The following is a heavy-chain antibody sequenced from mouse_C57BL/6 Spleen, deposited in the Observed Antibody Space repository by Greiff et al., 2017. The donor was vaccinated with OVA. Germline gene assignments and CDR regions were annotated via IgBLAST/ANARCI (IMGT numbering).Heavy chain of an antibody. D-gene: IGHD1-1*01. CDR2: ISDGGSYT. J-gene: IGHJ1*03. CDR3: ARDEYYYGSSYGYFDV. Sequence: EVKLVESGGGLVKPGGSLKLSCAASGFTFSSYAMSWVRQTPEKRLEWVATISDGGSYTYYPDNVKGRFTISRDNAKNNLYLQMIHLKSEDTAMYYCARDEYYYGSSYGYFDVWGTGTTVTVSS. CDR1: GFTFSSYA. V-gene: IGHV5-4*01.